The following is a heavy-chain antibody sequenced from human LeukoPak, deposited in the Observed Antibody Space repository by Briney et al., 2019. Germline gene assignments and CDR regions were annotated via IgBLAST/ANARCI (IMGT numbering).Heavy chain of an antibody. V-gene: IGHV3-30-3*01. J-gene: IGHJ6*03. D-gene: IGHD2-8*02. CDR3: ATGDCTGPSCSTNVYYYMDV. CDR1: GFTFSNYV. Sequence: GTSLRLSCAASGFTFSNYVMHWVRQAPGKGLEWVTVTSYDGSIKFYADSVKGRFTISRDNSKSTLYLQMNSLRVEDTAVYYCATGDCTGPSCSTNVYYYMDVWGKGTTVTVSS. CDR2: TSYDGSIK.